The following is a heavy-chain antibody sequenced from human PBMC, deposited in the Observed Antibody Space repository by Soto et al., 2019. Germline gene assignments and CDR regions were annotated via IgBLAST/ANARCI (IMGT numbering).Heavy chain of an antibody. J-gene: IGHJ5*02. V-gene: IGHV4-30-2*01. Sequence: SETLSLTCAVSGGSISSGGYSWSWIRQPPGKGLEWIGYIYHSGSTYYNPSLKSRVTISVDRSKNQFSLKLSSVTAADTAVYYCARLHCHSPNCVPLAPWGQGTLVTVSS. CDR2: IYHSGST. CDR3: ARLHCHSPNCVPLAP. D-gene: IGHD1-1*01. CDR1: GGSISSGGYS.